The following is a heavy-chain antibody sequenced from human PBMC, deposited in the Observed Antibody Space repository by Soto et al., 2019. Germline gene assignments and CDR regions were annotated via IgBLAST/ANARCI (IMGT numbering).Heavy chain of an antibody. CDR2: IYYSGST. CDR1: GGSISSSSYY. CDR3: AKKSASYSTWFDP. D-gene: IGHD2-21*01. Sequence: SETLSLTCTVSGGSISSSSYYWGWIRQPPGKGLEWIGSIYYSGSTYYNPSLKSRVTISVDTSRNQFSLKLSSVTAAGTAVYFWAKKSASYSTWFDPGGQETPVTVS. J-gene: IGHJ5*02. V-gene: IGHV4-39*01.